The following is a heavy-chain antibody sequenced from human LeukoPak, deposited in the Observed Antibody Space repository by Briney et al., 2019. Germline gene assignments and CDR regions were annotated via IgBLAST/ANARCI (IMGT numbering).Heavy chain of an antibody. D-gene: IGHD3-10*01. CDR2: LFYSGSP. CDR3: ARVGMIRGDYYFDY. V-gene: IGHV4-59*01. CDR1: VYSISRYY. Sequence: SETLSLTCTVSVYSISRYYWSCIRQPPGGGLEWIGYLFYSGSPDYNPSLKSRATVSLDTSKNHFSLKLTSVTAADTAVYYCARVGMIRGDYYFDYWGLGALVTVSS. J-gene: IGHJ4*02.